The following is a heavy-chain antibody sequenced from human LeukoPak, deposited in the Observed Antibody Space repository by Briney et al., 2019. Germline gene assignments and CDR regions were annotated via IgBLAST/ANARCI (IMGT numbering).Heavy chain of an antibody. J-gene: IGHJ4*02. CDR1: GFTFSSSA. V-gene: IGHV3-23*01. CDR3: AKQLGYCSDGSCYFPY. CDR2: ISNNGGYT. D-gene: IGHD2-15*01. Sequence: PGGSLRLSCAASGFTFSSSAMSWVRQAPGKGLEWVSAISNNGGYTYYADSVQGRFTISRDNSKNTLCPQMNSLRAEDTAVYYCAKQLGYCSDGSCYFPYWGQGTLVTVSS.